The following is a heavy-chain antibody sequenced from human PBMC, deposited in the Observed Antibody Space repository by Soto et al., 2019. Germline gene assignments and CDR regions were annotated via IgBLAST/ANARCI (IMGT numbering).Heavy chain of an antibody. CDR1: GFTFSTYS. Sequence: EVQLVESGGGLVKPGGSLRLSCAASGFTFSTYSMNWVRQAPGKGLEWVSSISSSSSYIYYADSVKGRFTISRDNAKXXXXXXXXXXXXXDTAVYYCARDRGGDLKAFDIWGQGTMVTVSS. CDR2: ISSSSSYI. D-gene: IGHD3-10*01. CDR3: ARDRGGDLKAFDI. V-gene: IGHV3-21*01. J-gene: IGHJ3*02.